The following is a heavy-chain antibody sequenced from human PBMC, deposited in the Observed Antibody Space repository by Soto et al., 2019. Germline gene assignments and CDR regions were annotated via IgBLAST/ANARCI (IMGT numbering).Heavy chain of an antibody. V-gene: IGHV3-21*01. Sequence: PGGSLRLSCAASGFTFSIYSMNWVRQAPGKGLEWVSSISSSSSYIYYADSVKGRFTISRDNAKNSLYLQMNSLRAEDTAVYYCARIPMVRGVMGDYYYYYGMDVWGQGTTVTVSS. CDR3: ARIPMVRGVMGDYYYYYGMDV. D-gene: IGHD3-10*01. CDR2: ISSSSSYI. J-gene: IGHJ6*02. CDR1: GFTFSIYS.